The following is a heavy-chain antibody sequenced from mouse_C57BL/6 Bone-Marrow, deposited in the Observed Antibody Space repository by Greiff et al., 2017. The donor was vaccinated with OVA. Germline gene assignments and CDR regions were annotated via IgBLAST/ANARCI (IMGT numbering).Heavy chain of an antibody. Sequence: EVKLVESGGGLVQSGRSLRLSCATSGFTFSDFYMEWVRQAPGKGLEWIAASRNKANDYTTEYSAFVKGRFIVSRDTSQSILYLQMNALRAEDTAIYYCARDARGSSAMDYWGQGTSVTVSS. CDR1: GFTFSDFY. J-gene: IGHJ4*01. CDR2: SRNKANDYTT. D-gene: IGHD1-1*01. V-gene: IGHV7-1*01. CDR3: ARDARGSSAMDY.